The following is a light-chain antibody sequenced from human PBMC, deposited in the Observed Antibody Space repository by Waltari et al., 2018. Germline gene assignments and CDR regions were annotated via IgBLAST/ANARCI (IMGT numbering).Light chain of an antibody. CDR1: SSTIGNND. CDR2: DSH. CDR3: GTWDSSLSAWV. Sequence: QSVLTQPPSVSAAPGQKVTISCSGSSSTIGNNDVSWYQQLPGAAPKILIYDSHTRPSGIPDRFSGSKSGTSATLGITGLQTGDEADYYCGTWDSSLSAWVCGGGTKLTVL. V-gene: IGLV1-51*01. J-gene: IGLJ3*02.